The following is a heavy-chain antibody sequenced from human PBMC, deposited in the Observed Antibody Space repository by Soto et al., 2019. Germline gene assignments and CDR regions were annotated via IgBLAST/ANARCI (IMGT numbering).Heavy chain of an antibody. CDR1: GGSFSGYY. Sequence: QVQLQQWGAGLLKPSETLSLTCAVYGGSFSGYYWSWIRQPPGKGLEWIGEINHSGSTNYNPSLKSRFTISVDTSKNQFALKLSSVTAADTAVYYCARVLFYYYDSSSPIDYWGQGTLVTVSS. CDR3: ARVLFYYYDSSSPIDY. CDR2: INHSGST. V-gene: IGHV4-34*01. D-gene: IGHD3-22*01. J-gene: IGHJ4*02.